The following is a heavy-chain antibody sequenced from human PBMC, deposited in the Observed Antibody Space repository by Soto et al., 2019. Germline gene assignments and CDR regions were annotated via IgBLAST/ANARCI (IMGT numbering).Heavy chain of an antibody. CDR3: TSGDNNRFDC. Sequence: GASLKISFQGTGYRFSSSWIGGVSQKPGKGLEWLGDVYPSDSDVRYSMAFDGQGTISGDNSINTDYLQLLNLNASESASEYRTSGDNNRFDCWGQGTRVTVSS. D-gene: IGHD7-27*01. V-gene: IGHV5-51*01. CDR1: GYRFSSSW. CDR2: VYPSDSDV. J-gene: IGHJ4*03.